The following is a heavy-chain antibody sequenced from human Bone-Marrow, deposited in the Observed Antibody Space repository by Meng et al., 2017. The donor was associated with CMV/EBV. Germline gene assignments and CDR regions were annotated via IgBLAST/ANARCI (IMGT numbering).Heavy chain of an antibody. CDR3: AKDGGDGYNYGDY. Sequence: GQVVESGGGVVQAGVALGLSCAASGLTFSIYGMDWVRQGPGKGLGWVAFIRYDGSNKYYADSVKGRFTISRDNSKNTLYLQMNSLRAEDTAVYYCAKDGGDGYNYGDYWGQGTLVTVSS. J-gene: IGHJ4*02. D-gene: IGHD5-24*01. V-gene: IGHV3-30*02. CDR1: GLTFSIYG. CDR2: IRYDGSNK.